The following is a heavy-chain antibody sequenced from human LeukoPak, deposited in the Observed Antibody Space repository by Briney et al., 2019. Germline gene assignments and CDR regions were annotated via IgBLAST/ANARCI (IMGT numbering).Heavy chain of an antibody. J-gene: IGHJ4*02. Sequence: ASVKVSCKASGYTFTGYYMHWVRQAPGQWLEWMGRINPNSGGTNYAQKFQGRVTMTRDTSISTAYMELSRLRSDDTAVYYCARDTRSDWAFDYWGQGTLVTVSS. CDR1: GYTFTGYY. D-gene: IGHD3-10*01. V-gene: IGHV1-2*06. CDR3: ARDTRSDWAFDY. CDR2: INPNSGGT.